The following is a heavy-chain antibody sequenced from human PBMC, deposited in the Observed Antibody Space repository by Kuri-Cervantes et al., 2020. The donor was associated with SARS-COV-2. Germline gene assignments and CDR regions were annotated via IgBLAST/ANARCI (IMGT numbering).Heavy chain of an antibody. CDR2: INPSGGST. CDR1: GYTFTSYY. D-gene: IGHD7-27*01. CDR3: ARGELTGGNYYYGMDV. V-gene: IGHV1-46*01. J-gene: IGHJ6*02. Sequence: ASVKVSCKASGYTFTSYYMHWVRQAPGQGLEWMGIINPSGGSTSYAQKFQGRVTMTTDTSTSTAYMELRSLRSDDTAVYYCARGELTGGNYYYGMDVWGQGTTVTVSS.